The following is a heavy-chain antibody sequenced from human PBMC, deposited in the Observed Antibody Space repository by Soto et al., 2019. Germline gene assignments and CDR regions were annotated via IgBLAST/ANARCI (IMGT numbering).Heavy chain of an antibody. D-gene: IGHD5-18*01. CDR2: IIPIFGTA. CDR3: ARGRDTAMVTDRPYYFDY. J-gene: IGHJ4*02. CDR1: GGTFSSYA. Sequence: SVKVSCKASGGTFSSYAISWVRQAPGQGLEWMGGIIPIFGTANYAQKFQGRVTITADESTSTAYMELSSLRSEDTAVYYCARGRDTAMVTDRPYYFDYWGQGTLVTVS. V-gene: IGHV1-69*13.